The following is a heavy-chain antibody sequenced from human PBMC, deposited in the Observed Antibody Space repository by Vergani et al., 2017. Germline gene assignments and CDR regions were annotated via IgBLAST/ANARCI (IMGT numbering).Heavy chain of an antibody. J-gene: IGHJ4*02. D-gene: IGHD6-19*01. CDR1: GFTFSSYG. CDR2: ISGSGGST. CDR3: AKDELGSGWYGGFDY. Sequence: VQLVESGGGVVQPGRSLRLSCAASGFTFSSYGMHWVRQAPGQGLEWVSAISGSGGSTYYADSVKGRFTISRDNSKNTLYLQMNSLRAEDTAVYYCAKDELGSGWYGGFDYGGQGTLVTVSS. V-gene: IGHV3-23*04.